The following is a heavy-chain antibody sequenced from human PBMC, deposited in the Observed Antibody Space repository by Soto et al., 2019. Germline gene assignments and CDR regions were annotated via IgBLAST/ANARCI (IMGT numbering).Heavy chain of an antibody. D-gene: IGHD1-26*01. CDR3: ARDFVVGGPTINYYYGMDV. CDR2: IYSAGNT. CDR1: GFTVSSNY. Sequence: GGSLRLSCAASGFTVSSNYMSWVRQAPGKGLEWISIIYSAGNTYYADSVKGRFTISRDNSKNTLYLQMNSLGAEDTAVYYCARDFVVGGPTINYYYGMDVWGQGT. V-gene: IGHV3-66*01. J-gene: IGHJ6*02.